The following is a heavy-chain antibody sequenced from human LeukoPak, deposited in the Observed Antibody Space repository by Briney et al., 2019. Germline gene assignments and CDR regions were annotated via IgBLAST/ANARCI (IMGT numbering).Heavy chain of an antibody. CDR3: ARHAGRIAAAFHFDY. CDR1: GGSISSYY. D-gene: IGHD6-13*01. J-gene: IGHJ4*02. Sequence: PSETLSLTCTVSGGSISSYYWSWIRQPPGKGLEWIGYIYYSGSTDYNPSLKSRVTISVDTSKNQFSLELSSVTAADTAVYYCARHAGRIAAAFHFDYWSQGTLVTVSS. V-gene: IGHV4-59*01. CDR2: IYYSGST.